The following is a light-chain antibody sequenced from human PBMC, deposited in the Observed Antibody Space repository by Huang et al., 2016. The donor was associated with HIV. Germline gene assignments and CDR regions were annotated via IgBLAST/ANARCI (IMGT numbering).Light chain of an antibody. CDR1: QTILHDSDRRNY. Sequence: DIVMTQSPDSLAVSLGERATIDCKSSQTILHDSDRRNYLAWYQQKPGQPPKLLIHWASIRKSGVPDRFIGSGSGTDFTLTISSLQAEDVAVYYCQQYYSSPFTFGPGTIVDI. CDR3: QQYYSSPFT. V-gene: IGKV4-1*01. CDR2: WAS. J-gene: IGKJ3*01.